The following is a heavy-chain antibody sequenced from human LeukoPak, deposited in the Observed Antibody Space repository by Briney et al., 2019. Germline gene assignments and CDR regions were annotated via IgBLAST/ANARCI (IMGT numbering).Heavy chain of an antibody. CDR1: GGSISSYY. CDR2: IYYSGST. D-gene: IGHD3-9*01. J-gene: IGHJ6*03. CDR3: ALRYFDWLGLYMDV. Sequence: SETLSLTCTVSGGSISSYYWSWIRQPPGKGLEWIGSIYYSGSTYYNPSLKSRVTISVDTSKNQFSLKLSSVTAADTAVYYCALRYFDWLGLYMDVWGKGTTVTVSS. V-gene: IGHV4-59*05.